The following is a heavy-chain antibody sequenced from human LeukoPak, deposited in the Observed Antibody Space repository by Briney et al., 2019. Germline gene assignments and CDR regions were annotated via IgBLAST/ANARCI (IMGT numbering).Heavy chain of an antibody. J-gene: IGHJ4*02. CDR1: GGSISSSSYY. CDR3: ARVGRRTAAGTPFDY. CDR2: IYYSGST. D-gene: IGHD6-13*01. Sequence: PSETLSLTCTVSGGSISSSSYYWGWIRQPPGKGLEWIGSIYYSGSTYYNPSLKSRVTISVDTSKNQFSLKLSSVTAADTAVYYCARVGRRTAAGTPFDYWGQGTLVTVSS. V-gene: IGHV4-39*07.